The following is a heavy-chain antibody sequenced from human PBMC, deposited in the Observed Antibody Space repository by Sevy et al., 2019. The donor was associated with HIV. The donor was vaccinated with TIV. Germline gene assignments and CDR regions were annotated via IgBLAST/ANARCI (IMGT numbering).Heavy chain of an antibody. V-gene: IGHV3-33*01. CDR2: IWYDGSNK. CDR1: GFTFSSYG. Sequence: GWSLRLSCAASGFTFSSYGMHWVRQAPGKGLEWVAVIWYDGSNKYYADSVKGRFTISRDNSKNTLYLQMNSLRAEDTAVYYCARDMGTIFGVVTYYFDYWGQGTLVTVSS. D-gene: IGHD3-3*01. J-gene: IGHJ4*02. CDR3: ARDMGTIFGVVTYYFDY.